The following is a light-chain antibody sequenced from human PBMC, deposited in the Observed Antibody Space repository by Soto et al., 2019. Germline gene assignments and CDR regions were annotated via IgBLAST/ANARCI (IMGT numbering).Light chain of an antibody. V-gene: IGKV3-20*01. CDR1: QSVTNRY. CDR3: QQYGSSPPYT. Sequence: ESVLTQSPGTLSLSPGERATLSCRASQSVTNRYFAWYQQRPGQAPRLLIYGISNRATGIPDRFSGSGSGTDFTLTISRLEPEDFVVYYCQQYGSSPPYTFGQGTKLEIK. CDR2: GIS. J-gene: IGKJ2*01.